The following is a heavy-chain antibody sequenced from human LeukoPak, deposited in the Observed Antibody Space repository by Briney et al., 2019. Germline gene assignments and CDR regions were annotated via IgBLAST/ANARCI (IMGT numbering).Heavy chain of an antibody. J-gene: IGHJ4*02. D-gene: IGHD2-2*01. Sequence: GGSLRLSCAASGFTFSTYYMTWVRQAPGKGLECVSVIYSGGSTYYSDSVKGRFTVSRDNSKNTLYLQMNSLRAEDTAMYYCARGLGYCTSTTCLLPFDYWGQGTLVTVSS. CDR3: ARGLGYCTSTTCLLPFDY. CDR2: IYSGGST. V-gene: IGHV3-53*01. CDR1: GFTFSTYY.